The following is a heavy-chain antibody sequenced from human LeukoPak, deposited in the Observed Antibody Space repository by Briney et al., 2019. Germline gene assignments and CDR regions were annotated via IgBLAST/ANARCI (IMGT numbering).Heavy chain of an antibody. CDR2: ISGSGGST. V-gene: IGHV3-23*01. CDR1: GFTFSSYA. J-gene: IGHJ4*02. D-gene: IGHD6-13*01. Sequence: GGSLRLSCAASGFTFSSYAMSWVRQAPGKGLEWVSAISGSGGSTYYADSVKGRFTISRDNSKNTLYLQMNSLRAEDTAVYYCAKPARYMYSSSWYFDYWGQGTLVTVSS. CDR3: AKPARYMYSSSWYFDY.